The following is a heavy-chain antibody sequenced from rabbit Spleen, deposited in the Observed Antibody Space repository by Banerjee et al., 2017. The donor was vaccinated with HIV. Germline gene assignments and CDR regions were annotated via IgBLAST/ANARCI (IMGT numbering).Heavy chain of an antibody. D-gene: IGHD1-1*01. CDR3: ARDLVAVIGWNFNL. CDR2: FYTGSGST. CDR1: GFDFSGDYM. J-gene: IGHJ4*01. V-gene: IGHV1S45*01. Sequence: QEQLKETGGGLVQPGGSLTLSCKASGFDFSGDYMSWVRQAPGKGLEWIACFYTGSGSTYYASWAKGRFTISKTSSTTVTLQMTSLTAADTATYFCARDLVAVIGWNFNLWGPGTLVTV.